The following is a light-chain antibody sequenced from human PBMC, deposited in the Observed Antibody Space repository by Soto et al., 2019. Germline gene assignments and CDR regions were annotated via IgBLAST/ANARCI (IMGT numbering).Light chain of an antibody. J-gene: IGKJ5*01. CDR3: QQTYINPIT. CDR2: SAA. Sequence: DIQMTQSPSSLSASVGDRVNITCRASHSVYNYFHWYQQKPGKAPRLLVHSAAKLQFGVPSRFSGSGSGTDFALTISGLQPEDFASYFCQQTYINPITFGRGTRL. CDR1: HSVYNY. V-gene: IGKV1-39*01.